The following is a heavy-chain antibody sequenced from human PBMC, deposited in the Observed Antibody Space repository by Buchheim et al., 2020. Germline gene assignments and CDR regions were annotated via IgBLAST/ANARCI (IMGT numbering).Heavy chain of an antibody. V-gene: IGHV3-30*18. CDR1: GFIFSNFG. J-gene: IGHJ4*02. Sequence: QVQLVESGGGVVQPGRSLRLSCAASGFIFSNFGMRWVRRAPGKGLEWVAVISYDGSVDYYAASVKGRFTISRDNSKNTMWVQMNSLRPEDTAVYYCTKEPLVNTGYYYPHWGQGTL. D-gene: IGHD2/OR15-2a*01. CDR3: TKEPLVNTGYYYPH. CDR2: ISYDGSVD.